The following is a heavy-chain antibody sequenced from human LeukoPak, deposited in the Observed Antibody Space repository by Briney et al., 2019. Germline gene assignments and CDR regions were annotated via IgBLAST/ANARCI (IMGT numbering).Heavy chain of an antibody. CDR3: ERSTVTADPLFY. V-gene: IGHV4-59*01. J-gene: IGHJ4*02. Sequence: NPSETLSLACTVYGCSISGYHCSWIRQPPGRVLGWDGNIYYSGSPNYNPSLKSQFTISVDPSKNQFSLNLTAVTAADTAVYYCERSTVTADPLFYWGQGTLVTVSS. CDR2: IYYSGSP. CDR1: GCSISGYH. D-gene: IGHD4-17*01.